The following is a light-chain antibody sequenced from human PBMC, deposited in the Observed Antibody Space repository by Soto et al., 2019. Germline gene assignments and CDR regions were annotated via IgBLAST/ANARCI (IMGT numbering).Light chain of an antibody. CDR3: QQRSNWPRT. CDR1: QSVSSY. CDR2: DAS. Sequence: EIVLTQSPATLSLSPGERATLSCRASQSVSSYLAWYQQKPGQAPRLLIYDASNRATGIPARFSVSGSGTDFTLTISSLEPEDFAVYYCQQRSNWPRTFGQGTKV. V-gene: IGKV3-11*01. J-gene: IGKJ1*01.